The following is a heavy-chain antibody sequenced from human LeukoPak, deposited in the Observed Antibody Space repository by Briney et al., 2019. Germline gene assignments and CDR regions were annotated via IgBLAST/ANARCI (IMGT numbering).Heavy chain of an antibody. CDR1: GFTFSDYY. CDR2: ISGNSKYI. J-gene: IGHJ4*02. D-gene: IGHD3-10*01. Sequence: GGSLRLSCAASGFTFSDYYMGWIRQGPGKGLEWLSYISGNSKYIAYADSVKGRFTVSRDNAKHSLSLQMNSLRAEDTAVYYCATGSQIREADYWGQGTLVTVSS. CDR3: ATGSQIREADY. V-gene: IGHV3-11*03.